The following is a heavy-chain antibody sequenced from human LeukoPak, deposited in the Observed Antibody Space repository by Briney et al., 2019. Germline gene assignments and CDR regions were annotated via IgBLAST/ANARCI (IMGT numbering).Heavy chain of an antibody. CDR2: FGGSGGSI. Sequence: GGSLRLSCAASGFTFSTYAMGWFRQAPGKGLEWVSHFGGSGGSIYYADSVKGRFTISRDNSKNTLYLQMNSLRAEDTAVYYCAKSDCGGDCHLLDYWGQGTLVTVSS. D-gene: IGHD2-21*02. CDR3: AKSDCGGDCHLLDY. J-gene: IGHJ4*02. CDR1: GFTFSTYA. V-gene: IGHV3-23*01.